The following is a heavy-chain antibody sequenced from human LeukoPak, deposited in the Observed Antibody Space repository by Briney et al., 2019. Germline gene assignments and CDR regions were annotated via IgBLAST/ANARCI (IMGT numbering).Heavy chain of an antibody. Sequence: SETLSLTCTVYGGSISNYYWSWIRQPPGKRLEWIGYMYYRGSTNYNPSLTSRVTISVDTSKNQLFLKLTSVTAPDTAMYFCARPLGWDLDAFEIWGQGTMATVSS. CDR2: MYYRGST. CDR3: ARPLGWDLDAFEI. D-gene: IGHD4-23*01. J-gene: IGHJ3*02. CDR1: GGSISNYY. V-gene: IGHV4-59*01.